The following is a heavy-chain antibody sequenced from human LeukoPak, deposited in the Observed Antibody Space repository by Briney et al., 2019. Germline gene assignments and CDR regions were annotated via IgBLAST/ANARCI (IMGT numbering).Heavy chain of an antibody. CDR2: MNPNSGDT. Sequence: GASVKVSCKASGGTFSSYAISWVRQATGQGLEWMGWMNPNSGDTGYAQKFQGRVTMTRNTSISTAYMELSSLRSEDTAVYYCARGPLPSYWGQGTLVTVSS. CDR1: GGTFSSYA. J-gene: IGHJ4*02. CDR3: ARGPLPSY. V-gene: IGHV1-8*02.